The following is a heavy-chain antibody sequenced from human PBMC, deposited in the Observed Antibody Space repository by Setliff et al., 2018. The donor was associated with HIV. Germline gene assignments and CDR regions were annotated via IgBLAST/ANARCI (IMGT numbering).Heavy chain of an antibody. CDR2: IIPTFDTA. D-gene: IGHD6-19*01. CDR1: GGTFSRHA. CDR3: ARGVHSGGSGWYNWYFDL. V-gene: IGHV1-69*06. Sequence: SSVKVSCKASGGTFSRHAFSWVRQAPGQGLEWMGGIIPTFDTANYAQNFQGRATITADKSTNTVYMALNSLRSEDTAMYYCARGVHSGGSGWYNWYFDLWGRGTLVTVSS. J-gene: IGHJ2*01.